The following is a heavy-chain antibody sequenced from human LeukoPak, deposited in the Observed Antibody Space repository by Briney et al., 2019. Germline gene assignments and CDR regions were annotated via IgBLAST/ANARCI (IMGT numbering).Heavy chain of an antibody. CDR2: TNPNSGDS. Sequence: GASVKLSCKTSGYTFTDSYIHWVRQAPGQGLEWMGRTNPNSGDSNYSQKFQGRVTMTRDTSISAAYMEMSRLTFDDTAVYYCARSARHCNNGGCFTDYYIDLWGKGTTVIVSS. J-gene: IGHJ6*03. CDR1: GYTFTDSY. V-gene: IGHV1-2*06. D-gene: IGHD2-8*01. CDR3: ARSARHCNNGGCFTDYYIDL.